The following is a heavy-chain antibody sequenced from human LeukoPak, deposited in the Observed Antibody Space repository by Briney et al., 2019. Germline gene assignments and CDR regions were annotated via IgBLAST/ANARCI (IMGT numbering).Heavy chain of an antibody. J-gene: IGHJ2*01. CDR3: ARGRQGAKTRYFDL. CDR1: GIIFSNYA. D-gene: IGHD1-26*01. CDR2: ISSDGGST. Sequence: GGSLRLSCAASGIIFSNYAMHWVRQGPGKGLECSSTISSDGGSTYYANSVKGRFTISRDNSKNTLYLQMGSLRAEDMAVYYCARGRQGAKTRYFDLWGRGTRVTVSS. V-gene: IGHV3-64*01.